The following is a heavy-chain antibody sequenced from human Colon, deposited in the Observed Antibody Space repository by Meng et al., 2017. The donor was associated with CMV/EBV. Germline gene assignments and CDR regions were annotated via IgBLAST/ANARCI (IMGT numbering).Heavy chain of an antibody. J-gene: IGHJ4*02. CDR3: SRGADPYKSGIY. CDR2: IHHSRST. Sequence: QVQLQQWGPGLLSPAETMSLPYHVYCGSCSCYYWTWIRQPPGKGLEWIGEIHHSRSTFYNPSLNNRVSISVDTSKNQFSLNLRSVTAADTAVYYCSRGADPYKSGIYWGQGALVTVSS. CDR1: CGSCSCYY. V-gene: IGHV4-34*01. D-gene: IGHD5-24*01.